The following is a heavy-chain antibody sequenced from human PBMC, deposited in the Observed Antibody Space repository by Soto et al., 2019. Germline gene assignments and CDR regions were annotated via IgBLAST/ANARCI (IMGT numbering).Heavy chain of an antibody. J-gene: IGHJ5*02. D-gene: IGHD7-27*01. Sequence: SETLSLTCIVSGGSVSSYYWSWIRQPAGKGLEWIGRFYTSGNTNYNPSLKSRVTMSLDTSKNQFSLKLSSVTAADTAVYFCASDSTGWFDPWGQGTLVTVSS. CDR3: ASDSTGWFDP. CDR2: FYTSGNT. CDR1: GGSVSSYY. V-gene: IGHV4-4*07.